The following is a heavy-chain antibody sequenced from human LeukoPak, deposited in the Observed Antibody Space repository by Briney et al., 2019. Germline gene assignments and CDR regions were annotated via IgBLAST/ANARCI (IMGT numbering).Heavy chain of an antibody. CDR3: AREGSPFVVVPAAMFSYYYYGMDV. J-gene: IGHJ6*02. V-gene: IGHV4-4*07. D-gene: IGHD2-2*01. Sequence: SETLSLTCTVSGGSISSYYWSWIRPPAGKGLEWIGRIYTSGSTNYNPSLKSRVTMSVDTSKNQFSLKLSSVTAADTAVYYCAREGSPFVVVPAAMFSYYYYGMDVWGQGTTVTVSS. CDR1: GGSISSYY. CDR2: IYTSGST.